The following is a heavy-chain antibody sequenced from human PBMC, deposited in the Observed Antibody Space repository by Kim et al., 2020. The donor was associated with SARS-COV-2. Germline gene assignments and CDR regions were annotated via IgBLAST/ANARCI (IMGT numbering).Heavy chain of an antibody. V-gene: IGHV4-31*03. CDR1: GGSISSGGYY. J-gene: IGHJ6*02. CDR2: IYYSGST. Sequence: SETLSLTCTVSGGSISSGGYYWSWIRQHPGKGLEWIGYIYYSGSTYYNPSLKSRVTISVDTSKNQFSLKLSSVTAADTAVYYCARDEVLWFGELSYYYYGMDVWGQGTTVTVSS. CDR3: ARDEVLWFGELSYYYYGMDV. D-gene: IGHD3-10*01.